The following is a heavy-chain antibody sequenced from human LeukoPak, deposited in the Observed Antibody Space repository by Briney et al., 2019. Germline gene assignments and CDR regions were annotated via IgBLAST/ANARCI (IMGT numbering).Heavy chain of an antibody. J-gene: IGHJ4*02. CDR2: ISGGGEST. CDR3: AKGKYSSGGVPDY. CDR1: EFTFSSHA. V-gene: IGHV3-23*01. D-gene: IGHD6-19*01. Sequence: GGSLRLSCVASEFTFSSHAMNWVRQAPGKGLEWVSSISGGGESTYYADSAKGRFTVSRDNSKSTLYLQINSLRGEDTAVYYCAKGKYSSGGVPDYWGQGTLVTVSS.